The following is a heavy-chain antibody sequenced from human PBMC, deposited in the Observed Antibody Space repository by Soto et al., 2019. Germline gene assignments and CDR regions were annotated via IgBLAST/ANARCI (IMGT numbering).Heavy chain of an antibody. V-gene: IGHV3-23*01. J-gene: IGHJ4*02. Sequence: GGSLRLSCAASGFTFSSYAMSWVRQAPGKGLEWVSVISISGGDTHYADSVKGRFTISRDNSKDTLYVQMNSLRVEDTAVYYCAKAISGYYAPLDHWGQGTRVTVSS. D-gene: IGHD3-22*01. CDR1: GFTFSSYA. CDR3: AKAISGYYAPLDH. CDR2: ISISGGDT.